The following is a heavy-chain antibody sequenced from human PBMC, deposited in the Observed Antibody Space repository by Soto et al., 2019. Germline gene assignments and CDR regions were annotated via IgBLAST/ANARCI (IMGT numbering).Heavy chain of an antibody. CDR1: GYSISSGYY. CDR2: IYHAGSV. Sequence: SETLSLTCAVSGYSISSGYYWAWIRQSPGKGLEWIGSIYHAGSVYYNPSLNGRVALSMDTSKNHFSLKLTSVTAADTAVYYCARTFDYYRMDVWGQGTTVTVSS. V-gene: IGHV4-38-2*01. CDR3: ARTFDYYRMDV. J-gene: IGHJ6*02.